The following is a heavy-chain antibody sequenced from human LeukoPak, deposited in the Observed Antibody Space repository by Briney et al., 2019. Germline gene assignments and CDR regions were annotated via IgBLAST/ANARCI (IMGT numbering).Heavy chain of an antibody. V-gene: IGHV1-8*01. CDR2: MNPNSGNT. D-gene: IGHD5-24*01. CDR1: GYTFTSYD. CDR3: ARAKGMATTNPGY. J-gene: IGHJ4*02. Sequence: ASVKVSCKASGYTFTSYDINWVRRATGQGLEWMGWMNPNSGNTGYAQKFQGRVTMTRNTSISTAYMELSSLRSEDTAVYYCARAKGMATTNPGYWGQGTLVTVSS.